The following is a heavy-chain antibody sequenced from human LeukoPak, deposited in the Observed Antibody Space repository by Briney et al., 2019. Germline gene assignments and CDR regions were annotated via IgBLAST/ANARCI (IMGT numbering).Heavy chain of an antibody. Sequence: PGGSLRLSCAASGFTFSRYSMSWVRQAPGKGLGWVSSITSSSYIYYADSVKGRFTISRDNAKNSLYLQMNSLRAEDTAVYYCARDPWGVDSSGYYYDYWGQGTLVTVSS. CDR1: GFTFSRYS. J-gene: IGHJ4*02. D-gene: IGHD3-22*01. CDR3: ARDPWGVDSSGYYYDY. V-gene: IGHV3-21*01. CDR2: ITSSSYI.